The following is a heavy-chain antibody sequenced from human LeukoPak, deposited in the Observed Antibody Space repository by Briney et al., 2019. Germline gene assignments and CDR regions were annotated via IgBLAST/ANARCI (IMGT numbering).Heavy chain of an antibody. Sequence: SVKVSCKASGYTFTGYYMHWVRQAPGQGLEWMGRINPNSGGTNYAQKFQGRVTMTRDTSISTAYMELSRLRSDDTAVYYCARVPRPTNWGPFDYWGQGTLVTVSS. V-gene: IGHV1-2*06. J-gene: IGHJ4*02. D-gene: IGHD7-27*01. CDR1: GYTFTGYY. CDR2: INPNSGGT. CDR3: ARVPRPTNWGPFDY.